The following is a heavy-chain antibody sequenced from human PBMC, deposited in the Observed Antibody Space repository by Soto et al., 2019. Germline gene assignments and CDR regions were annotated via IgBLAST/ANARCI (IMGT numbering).Heavy chain of an antibody. CDR3: ARGLFSETHYSGGWYFFDY. D-gene: IGHD1-26*01. J-gene: IGHJ4*02. CDR2: INDGGSA. V-gene: IGHV4-34*01. Sequence: QVQLQQWGAGLLKPSETLSLTCAVYGGSFSGYSWTWIRQSPGKGLEWIGQINDGGSANYNPSLKCRVTRSVDTSNNEFFLELSSVTAADTAVYYCARGLFSETHYSGGWYFFDYWGQGTLVTVSS. CDR1: GGSFSGYS.